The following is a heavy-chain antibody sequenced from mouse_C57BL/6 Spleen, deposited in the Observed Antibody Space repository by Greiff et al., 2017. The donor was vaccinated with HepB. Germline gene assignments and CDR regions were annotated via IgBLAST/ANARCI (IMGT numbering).Heavy chain of an antibody. CDR2: IDPSDSYT. Sequence: VQLQQSGAELVMPGASVKLSCKASGYTFTSYWMHWVKQRPGQGLEWIGEIDPSDSYTNYNQKFKGKSTLTVDKSSITAYMQRSSLTSEDSAVYYCARRDLTGYFDVWGTGTTVTVSS. D-gene: IGHD3-3*01. J-gene: IGHJ1*03. CDR1: GYTFTSYW. V-gene: IGHV1-69*01. CDR3: ARRDLTGYFDV.